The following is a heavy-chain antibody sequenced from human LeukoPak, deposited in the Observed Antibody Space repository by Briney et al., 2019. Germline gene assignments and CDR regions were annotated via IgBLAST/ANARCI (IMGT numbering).Heavy chain of an antibody. CDR2: IRYDGSNK. CDR3: ARARGVVPAADYYYYMDV. D-gene: IGHD2-2*01. J-gene: IGHJ6*03. CDR1: GFTFSSYD. Sequence: GGSLRLSCAASGFTFSSYDMHWVRQAPGKGLEWVAFIRYDGSNKYYAESVKGRFTISRDNSKNTLYLQMNSLRADDTAVYYCARARGVVPAADYYYYMDVWGKGTTVTVSS. V-gene: IGHV3-30*02.